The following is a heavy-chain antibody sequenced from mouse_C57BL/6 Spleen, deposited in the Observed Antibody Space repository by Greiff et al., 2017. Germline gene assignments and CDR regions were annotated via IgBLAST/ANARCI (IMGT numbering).Heavy chain of an antibody. J-gene: IGHJ4*01. CDR3: ASYEYYAMDY. V-gene: IGHV2-9-1*01. D-gene: IGHD2-12*01. Sequence: VQLQQSGPGLLAPSQSLSITCTFSGFSLTSYAISGVRLPPGTGLDLLGVIWTGGDTNHNSALKPRLSISKDNSKSQVFLKMNSLQTDDTARYYCASYEYYAMDYWGQGTSVTVSS. CDR1: GFSLTSYA. CDR2: IWTGGDT.